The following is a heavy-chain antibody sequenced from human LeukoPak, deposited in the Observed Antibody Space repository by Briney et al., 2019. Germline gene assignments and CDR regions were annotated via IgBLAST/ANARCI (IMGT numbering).Heavy chain of an antibody. D-gene: IGHD2-21*02. CDR3: ARVPYCGGDCYPFDY. V-gene: IGHV4-34*01. CDR2: INHSGST. J-gene: IGHJ4*02. CDR1: GGSFSGYY. Sequence: SETLSLTCAVYGGSFSGYYWSWIRQPPGKGLEWIGEINHSGSTNYNPSLKSRVTISVDTSKNQFSLKLSSVTAADTAVYYCARVPYCGGDCYPFDYWGQGTLVTVSS.